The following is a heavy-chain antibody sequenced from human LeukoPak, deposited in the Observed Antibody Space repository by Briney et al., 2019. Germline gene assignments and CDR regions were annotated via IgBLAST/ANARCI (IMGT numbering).Heavy chain of an antibody. CDR3: AKASTVLKPIDS. CDR2: ISPIGSRT. CDR1: GFTFSTYA. V-gene: IGHV3-23*01. Sequence: HPGGSLRLSCAASGFTFSTYAMNWDRQAPGKGLEWVSAISPIGSRTYYADSVKGRFTISRDNSKNTLYLQMNSLRAGDTAIYYCAKASTVLKPIDSWGQGTLVSVSS. D-gene: IGHD1-14*01. J-gene: IGHJ4*02.